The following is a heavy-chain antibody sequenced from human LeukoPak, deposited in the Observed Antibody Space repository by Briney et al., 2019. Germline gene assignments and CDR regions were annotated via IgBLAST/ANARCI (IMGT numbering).Heavy chain of an antibody. V-gene: IGHV4-59*12. J-gene: IGHJ5*02. CDR1: GGSISSYY. Sequence: SETLSLTCTVSGGSISSYYWSWIRQPPGKGLEWIGYIYYSGSTNYNPSLKSRVTMSVDTSKNQFSLNVSTVTAADTAIYYCARDRWFDTWGQGTLVTVSS. CDR3: ARDRWFDT. CDR2: IYYSGST.